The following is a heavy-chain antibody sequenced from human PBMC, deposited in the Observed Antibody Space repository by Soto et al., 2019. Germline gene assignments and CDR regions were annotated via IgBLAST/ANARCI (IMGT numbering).Heavy chain of an antibody. CDR2: INGRGNYI. J-gene: IGHJ4*02. CDR3: VREDGKVGTNSAFDY. V-gene: IGHV3-21*01. D-gene: IGHD1-26*01. Sequence: GSLRLACASSGFTFSTYTMNWVRQAPGKGLEWVSSINGRGNYIYYAESVKGRFTISRDNAKNSLYLQMDRLRAEDTALYYCVREDGKVGTNSAFDYWGLGALVTVYS. CDR1: GFTFSTYT.